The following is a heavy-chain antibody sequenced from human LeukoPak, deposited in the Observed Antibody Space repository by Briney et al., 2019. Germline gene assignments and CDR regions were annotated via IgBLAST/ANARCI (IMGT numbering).Heavy chain of an antibody. V-gene: IGHV3-7*01. J-gene: IGHJ4*02. D-gene: IGHD1-1*01. CDR1: GFTFSSHW. Sequence: GGSLTLSCAASGFTFSSHWMSWVRQAPGKGLEWVAHIKPDGSERYPVDSVNGRFTVTRDNAKNSLYLQMNRLRDEDSAVYYCARAPAFGTVDYWGQGTLVTVSS. CDR2: IKPDGSER. CDR3: ARAPAFGTVDY.